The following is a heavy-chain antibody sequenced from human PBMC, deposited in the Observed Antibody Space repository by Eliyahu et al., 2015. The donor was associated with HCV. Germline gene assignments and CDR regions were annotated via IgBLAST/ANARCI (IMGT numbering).Heavy chain of an antibody. J-gene: IGHJ4*02. D-gene: IGHD5-12*01. CDR3: ARGVDIVATWPDY. V-gene: IGHV3-21*01. CDR1: XFXXSTYT. CDR2: IRSSRSYI. Sequence: EVXLVESGGGLVKXGGSLXLSCAAXXFXXSTYTXNWVRRAPGKGLEWVSSIRSSRSYIYYADSVKGRFTISRDNAKNSLYLQMNSLRAEDTAVYYCARGVDIVATWPDYWGRGTLVTVSS.